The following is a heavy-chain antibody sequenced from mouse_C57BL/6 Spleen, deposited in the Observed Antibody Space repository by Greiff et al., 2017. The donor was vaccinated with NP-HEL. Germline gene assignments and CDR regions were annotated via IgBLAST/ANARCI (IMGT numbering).Heavy chain of an antibody. D-gene: IGHD2-3*01. V-gene: IGHV5-9-1*02. CDR3: TRVNDGYYDAMDY. CDR2: ISSGGDYI. CDR1: GFTFSSYA. Sequence: DVQLVESGEGLVKPGGSLKLSCAASGFTFSSYAMSWVRQTPEKRLEWVAYISSGGDYIYYADTVKGRFTISRDNARNTLYLQMSSLKSEDTAMYYCTRVNDGYYDAMDYWGQGTSVTVSS. J-gene: IGHJ4*01.